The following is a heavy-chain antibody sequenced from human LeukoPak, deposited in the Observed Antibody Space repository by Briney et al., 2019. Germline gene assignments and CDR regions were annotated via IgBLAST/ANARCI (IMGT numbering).Heavy chain of an antibody. CDR1: GFTVSSNY. V-gene: IGHV3-11*04. D-gene: IGHD3-22*01. J-gene: IGHJ3*02. Sequence: PGGSLRLSCAASGFTVSSNYMSWIRQAPGKGLEWVSYISSSGSTIYYADSVKGRFTISRDNAKNSLYLQMNSLRAEDTAVYYCARGLQYYYDSSGYPHAFDIWGQGTMVTVSS. CDR3: ARGLQYYYDSSGYPHAFDI. CDR2: ISSSGSTI.